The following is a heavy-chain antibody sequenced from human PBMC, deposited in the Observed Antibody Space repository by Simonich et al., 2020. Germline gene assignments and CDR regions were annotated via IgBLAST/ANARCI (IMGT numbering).Heavy chain of an antibody. CDR2: IYYSGST. CDR1: GGSISSYY. V-gene: IGHV4-59*08. CDR3: ARSLGYYYYYYGMDV. J-gene: IGHJ6*02. Sequence: QVRLQESGPGLVKPSETLSLTCTVSGGSISSYYWSWIRQPPGKGLEWIGYIYYSGSTNYNPSLKSRVTISVDTSKNQFSLKLGSVTAADTAVYYGARSLGYYYYYYGMDVWGQGTTVTVSS. D-gene: IGHD1-26*01.